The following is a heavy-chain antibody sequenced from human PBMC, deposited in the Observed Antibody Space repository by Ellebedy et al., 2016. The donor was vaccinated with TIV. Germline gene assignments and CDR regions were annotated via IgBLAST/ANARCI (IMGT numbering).Heavy chain of an antibody. Sequence: SETLSLTCGVSGYSISSGYYWGWIRQPPGKGLESIGSIYHSGSSYYNPSLETRVTISLDTAKNQFSLKLTSVTAADTAVYYCARVNRSADRVGPWFDPWGQGTLVTVSS. V-gene: IGHV4-38-2*01. CDR3: ARVNRSADRVGPWFDP. J-gene: IGHJ5*02. D-gene: IGHD1-26*01. CDR1: GYSISSGYY. CDR2: IYHSGSS.